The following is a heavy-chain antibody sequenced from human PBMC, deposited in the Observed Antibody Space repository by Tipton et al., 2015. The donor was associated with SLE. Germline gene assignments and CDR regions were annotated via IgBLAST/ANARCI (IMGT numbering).Heavy chain of an antibody. CDR3: VKDDAYFYSSGTFPH. D-gene: IGHD3-10*01. CDR1: GFTFSNYA. Sequence: SLRLSCSASGFTFSNYAMHWVRQAPGKGLEYVSTISNNGGKTYYADSVKDRFTISRDNSKNTLSLQMSSLRAEDTAVYHCVKDDAYFYSSGTFPHWGQGTLVTVSS. CDR2: ISNNGGKT. J-gene: IGHJ4*02. V-gene: IGHV3-64D*08.